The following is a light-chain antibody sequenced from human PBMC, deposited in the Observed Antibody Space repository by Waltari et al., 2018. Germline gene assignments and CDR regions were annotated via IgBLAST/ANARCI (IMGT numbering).Light chain of an antibody. CDR3: QQYYSTPRT. CDR2: WAS. Sequence: DIVMTQSPDSLAVPLGERATINCKSSQSVLYSSNNKNYLAWYQQKPGQHPKLLIYWASTRESGVPDRFSGSGSETDFTLTISSLQAEDVAVYYCQQYYSTPRTFGQGTKLEIK. V-gene: IGKV4-1*01. CDR1: QSVLYSSNNKNY. J-gene: IGKJ2*01.